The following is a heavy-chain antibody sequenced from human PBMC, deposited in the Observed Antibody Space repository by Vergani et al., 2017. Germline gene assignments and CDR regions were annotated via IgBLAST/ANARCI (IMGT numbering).Heavy chain of an antibody. J-gene: IGHJ6*03. CDR1: GGSISSGEYY. CDR2: IYYSGST. CDR3: ASGAVAGTRPHYYYYMDV. D-gene: IGHD6-19*01. V-gene: IGHV4-30-4*01. Sequence: QVQLQESGPGLVKPSQTLSLTCTVSGGSISSGEYYWSWIRQPPGKGLEWIGYIYYSGSTYYNPSLKSRVTISVDTSKNQFSLKLSSVTAADTAVYYCASGAVAGTRPHYYYYMDVWGKGTTVTVSS.